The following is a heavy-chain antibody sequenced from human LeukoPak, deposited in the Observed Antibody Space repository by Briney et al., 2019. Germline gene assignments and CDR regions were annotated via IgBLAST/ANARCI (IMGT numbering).Heavy chain of an antibody. CDR1: GGSISSSSYY. Sequence: SETLSLTCTVSGGSISSSSYYWGWIRQPPGKGLEWIGSIYYSGSTYYNPSLKSRVTVSVDTSKNQFSLRLSSVTAADTAVYYCARDQYSYGGGFDIWGQGTMVTVSS. CDR3: ARDQYSYGGGFDI. CDR2: IYYSGST. J-gene: IGHJ3*02. V-gene: IGHV4-39*07. D-gene: IGHD5-18*01.